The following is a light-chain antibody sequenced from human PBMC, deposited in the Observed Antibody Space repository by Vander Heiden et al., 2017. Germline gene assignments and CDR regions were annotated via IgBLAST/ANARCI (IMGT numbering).Light chain of an antibody. CDR2: DAS. J-gene: IGKJ2*01. Sequence: PGERATLSCRASQSVSSYLAWYQQKPGQAPRLLIYDASNRATGIPARFSGSGSGTDFTLTISSLEPEDFAVYYCQQRSNWPPSTFGQGTKLEIK. CDR3: QQRSNWPPST. CDR1: QSVSSY. V-gene: IGKV3-11*01.